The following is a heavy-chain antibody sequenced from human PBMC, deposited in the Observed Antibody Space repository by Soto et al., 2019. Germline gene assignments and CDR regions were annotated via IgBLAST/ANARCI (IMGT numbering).Heavy chain of an antibody. CDR2: ISSSSSYI. V-gene: IGHV3-21*01. CDR1: GFTFSSYS. D-gene: IGHD2-2*01. CDR3: ARDPWYTSSTSPGLGGPVI. J-gene: IGHJ3*02. Sequence: PGGSLRLSCAASGFTFSSYSMNWVRQAPGKGLEWVSSISSSSSYIYYADSVKGRFTISRDNAKNSLYLQMNSLRAEDTAVYYCARDPWYTSSTSPGLGGPVIWGQGTMVTVSS.